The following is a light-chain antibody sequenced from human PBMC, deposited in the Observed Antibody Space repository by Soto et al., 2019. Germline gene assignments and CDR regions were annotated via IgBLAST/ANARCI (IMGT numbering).Light chain of an antibody. CDR3: QQYGSSPTWT. V-gene: IGKV3-20*01. CDR1: QSVTSSY. J-gene: IGKJ1*01. Sequence: ETVLTQSPGTLSLSPGERATLSCRASQSVTSSYLAWYQRKPGQAPRLLIYGASIRAAGIPDRFSGSGSGTDFTLTISRLEPGDFAVYYCQQYGSSPTWTFGQGTKVEIK. CDR2: GAS.